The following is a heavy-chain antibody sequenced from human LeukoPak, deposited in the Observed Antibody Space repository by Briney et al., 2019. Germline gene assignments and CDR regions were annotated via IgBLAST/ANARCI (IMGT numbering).Heavy chain of an antibody. CDR1: GFTFSSYW. CDR2: IKQDGTEK. J-gene: IGHJ4*02. CDR3: AGGRGWLVDY. D-gene: IGHD3-22*01. Sequence: GGSLRLSCAASGFTFSSYWMNWVRQAPGKGLEWVANIKQDGTEKLYVDSVRGRFTISRDNAKNSLYLQMNSLRAEDTAVYFCAGGRGWLVDYWGQGTRVTVSS. V-gene: IGHV3-7*01.